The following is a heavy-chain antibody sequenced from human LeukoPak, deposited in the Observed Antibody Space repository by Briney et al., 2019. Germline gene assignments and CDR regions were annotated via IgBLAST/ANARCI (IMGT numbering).Heavy chain of an antibody. Sequence: VKPSETLSLTCTVSGGSISSYYWSWIRQPAGTGLEWIGRIYTSGSTNYNPSLKSRVTMSVDTSKNQFSLKLSSVTAADTAVYYCARGIEMWELLPTWDHDAFDIWGQGTMVTVSS. J-gene: IGHJ3*02. D-gene: IGHD1-26*01. V-gene: IGHV4-4*07. CDR1: GGSISSYY. CDR2: IYTSGST. CDR3: ARGIEMWELLPTWDHDAFDI.